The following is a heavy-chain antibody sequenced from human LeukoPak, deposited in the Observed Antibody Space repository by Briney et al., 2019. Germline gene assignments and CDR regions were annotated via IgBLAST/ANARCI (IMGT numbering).Heavy chain of an antibody. Sequence: SETLSLTCTVSGYFISSGYYWGWILQPPGKGLEWIVSICHSGSTYYNPSLKSRVTISVDTSKNQFSLKLSSVTAADTAVYYCARDYYSSGWYGRYNWFDPWGQGTLVTVSS. CDR3: ARDYYSSGWYGRYNWFDP. V-gene: IGHV4-38-2*02. J-gene: IGHJ5*02. D-gene: IGHD6-19*01. CDR1: GYFISSGYY. CDR2: ICHSGST.